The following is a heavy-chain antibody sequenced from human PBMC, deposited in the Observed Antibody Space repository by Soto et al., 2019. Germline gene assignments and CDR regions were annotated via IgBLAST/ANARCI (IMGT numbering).Heavy chain of an antibody. CDR3: VRYQGYYSFEY. CDR2: ISPDGSQK. V-gene: IGHV3-7*01. CDR1: GFTFSNHW. J-gene: IGHJ4*02. Sequence: EVQLVESGGGLVQPGGSLRLSCAASGFTFSNHWMGWVRQAPGKGLEWVADISPDGSQKYYLDSVKGRFTISRDNAQTSLYLQVNGRGAEDTSVYSCVRYQGYYSFEYWGQGTVVTVSS. D-gene: IGHD3-22*01.